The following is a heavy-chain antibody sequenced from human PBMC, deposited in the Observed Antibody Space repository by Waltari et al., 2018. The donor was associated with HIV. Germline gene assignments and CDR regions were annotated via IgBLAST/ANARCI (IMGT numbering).Heavy chain of an antibody. D-gene: IGHD6-13*01. CDR2: ISTSSSYI. CDR1: GFPFSDYS. V-gene: IGHV3-21*01. Sequence: EVQLVESGGGLVKPGVSLRRSCAASGFPFSDYSMNWVRQATGKGLELVSSISTSSSYIYYSDSVKGRFTISRDNAKNSLYLQRNSLRAEDTAVYYCARGGLGRYSSSWGTYWGQGTLVTVSS. J-gene: IGHJ4*02. CDR3: ARGGLGRYSSSWGTY.